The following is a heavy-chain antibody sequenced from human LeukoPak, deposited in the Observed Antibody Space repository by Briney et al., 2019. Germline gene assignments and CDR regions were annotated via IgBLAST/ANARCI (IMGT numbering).Heavy chain of an antibody. CDR3: ARAGGYYYGSGSGNYYYYYGMDV. CDR2: IIPIFGTA. J-gene: IGHJ6*04. V-gene: IGHV1-69*13. D-gene: IGHD3-10*01. Sequence: ASVKVSCKASGYTFTSYGISWVRQAPGQGLEWMGGIIPIFGTANYAQKFQGRVTITADESTSTAYMELSSLRSEDTAVYYCARAGGYYYGSGSGNYYYYYGMDVWGKGTTVTVSS. CDR1: GYTFTSYG.